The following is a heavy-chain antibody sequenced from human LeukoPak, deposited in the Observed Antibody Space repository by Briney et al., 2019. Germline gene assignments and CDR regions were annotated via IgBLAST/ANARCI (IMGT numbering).Heavy chain of an antibody. CDR2: MNPNSGNT. CDR3: ARGPKWTGSYYYFDY. V-gene: IGHV1-8*01. CDR1: GYTFPSYD. J-gene: IGHJ4*02. Sequence: ASVKVSCKTSGYTFPSYDINWVRQATGQGLEWMGWMNPNSGNTGYAQKLQGRVTITRNTSITTAYMELSSLRSEDTAVYYCARGPKWTGSYYYFDYWGQGTLVTVSS. D-gene: IGHD1-26*01.